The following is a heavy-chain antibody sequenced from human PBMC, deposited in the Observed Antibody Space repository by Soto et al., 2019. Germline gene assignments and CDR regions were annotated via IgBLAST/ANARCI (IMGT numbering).Heavy chain of an antibody. CDR3: AKGGGADYPHY. CDR2: ISWNSGSI. V-gene: IGHV3-9*01. J-gene: IGHJ4*02. Sequence: EVQLVESGGGLVQPGRSLRLSCAASGFTFDDYAMHWVRQAPGKGLEWVSGISWNSGSIGYADSVKGRFTISRDNAKNSLYLQMNSLRAEDTALYYCAKGGGADYPHYWGQGTLVTVSS. D-gene: IGHD4-17*01. CDR1: GFTFDDYA.